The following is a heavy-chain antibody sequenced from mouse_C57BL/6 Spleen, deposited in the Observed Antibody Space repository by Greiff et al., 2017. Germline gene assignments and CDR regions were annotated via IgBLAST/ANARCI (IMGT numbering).Heavy chain of an antibody. Sequence: EVHLVESEGGLVQPGSSMKLSCTASGFTFSDYYMAWVRQVPEKGLEWVANINYDGSSTYYLDSLKSRFIISRDNAKNILYLQMSSLKSEDTATYYCARDGGTGYYFDYWGQGTTRTVSS. D-gene: IGHD3-3*01. J-gene: IGHJ2*01. CDR3: ARDGGTGYYFDY. V-gene: IGHV5-16*01. CDR1: GFTFSDYY. CDR2: INYDGSST.